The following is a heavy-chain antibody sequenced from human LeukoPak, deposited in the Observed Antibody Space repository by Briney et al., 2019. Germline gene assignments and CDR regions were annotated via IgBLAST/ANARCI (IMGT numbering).Heavy chain of an antibody. J-gene: IGHJ4*02. V-gene: IGHV3-66*01. CDR2: IYSGGST. CDR3: ARETIVGANDY. Sequence: GGSLRLSCAASGFTVSSNYMSWVRQAPGKGLEWVSVIYSGGSTYYADSVKGRFTISRDNSKNTLYLQMNGLRAEDTAVYYCARETIVGANDYWGQGTLVTVSS. CDR1: GFTVSSNY. D-gene: IGHD1-26*01.